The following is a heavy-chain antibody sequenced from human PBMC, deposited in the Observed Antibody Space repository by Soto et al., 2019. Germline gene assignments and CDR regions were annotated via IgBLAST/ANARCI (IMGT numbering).Heavy chain of an antibody. CDR2: IYYSGST. CDR3: ARAEREYSGYDYYFDY. J-gene: IGHJ4*02. CDR1: GGSISSYY. D-gene: IGHD5-12*01. Sequence: SETLSLTCTVSGGSISSYYWSWIRQPPGKGLEWIGYIYYSGSTNYNPSLKSRVTISVDTSKNQFSLKLSSVTAADTAVYYCARAEREYSGYDYYFDYWGQGTLVTVSS. V-gene: IGHV4-59*01.